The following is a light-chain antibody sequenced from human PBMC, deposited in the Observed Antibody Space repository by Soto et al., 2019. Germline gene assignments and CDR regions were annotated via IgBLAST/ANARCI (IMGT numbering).Light chain of an antibody. V-gene: IGKV3-15*01. CDR3: QHGHNWPLT. CDR2: GAS. CDR1: QSINSE. Sequence: EIVMTQSPATLSLSPGERAALSCRASQSINSELAWYQQKPGQPPRLLIYGASTRATGVPARFTGSESGSAFSLTISRLQSEDLAVYYCQHGHNWPLTFSQGTRLEI. J-gene: IGKJ2*01.